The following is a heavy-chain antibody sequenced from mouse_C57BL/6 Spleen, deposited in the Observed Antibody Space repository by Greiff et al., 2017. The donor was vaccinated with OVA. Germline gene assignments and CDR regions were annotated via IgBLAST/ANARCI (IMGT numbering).Heavy chain of an antibody. D-gene: IGHD3-2*01. V-gene: IGHV5-17*01. CDR3: ATQTAEVAY. J-gene: IGHJ3*01. CDR1: GFTFSDYG. CDR2: ISSGSSTI. Sequence: EVLLVESGGGLVKPGGSLKLSCAASGFTFSDYGMHWVRQAPEKGLEWVAYISSGSSTIYYADTVKGRCTISRDNAKNTLFLQMTSLRSEDTAMYYCATQTAEVAYWGQGTLVTVSA.